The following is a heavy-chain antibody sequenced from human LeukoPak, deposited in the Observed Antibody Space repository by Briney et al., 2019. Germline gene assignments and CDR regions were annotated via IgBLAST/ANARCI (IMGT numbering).Heavy chain of an antibody. D-gene: IGHD6-13*01. CDR2: IYNSESI. Sequence: SETLSLTCTVSGGSINGYYWSWIRQPAGKGLEWIGRIYNSESINYNPSLKSRVTMSIDTSKNQFSLKLNSMTAADTAVYYCARDRSSSYTRDWFDPWGQGALVTVSS. J-gene: IGHJ5*02. V-gene: IGHV4-4*07. CDR3: ARDRSSSYTRDWFDP. CDR1: GGSINGYY.